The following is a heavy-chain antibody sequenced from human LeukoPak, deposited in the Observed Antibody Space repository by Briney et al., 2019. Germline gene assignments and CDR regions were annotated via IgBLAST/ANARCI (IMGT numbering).Heavy chain of an antibody. V-gene: IGHV3-48*03. Sequence: GGSLRLSCAASGFTFSSYEMNWVRQAPGKGLEWVSYISSSGSTIYYADSVKGRFTISRDNAENSLYLQMNNLRVEDTAVYYCARDGGWRLLDYWGQGTRVTVSS. CDR1: GFTFSSYE. J-gene: IGHJ4*02. CDR3: ARDGGWRLLDY. D-gene: IGHD6-25*01. CDR2: ISSSGSTI.